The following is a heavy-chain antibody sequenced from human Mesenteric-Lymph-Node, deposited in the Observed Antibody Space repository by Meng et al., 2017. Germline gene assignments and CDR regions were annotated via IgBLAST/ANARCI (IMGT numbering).Heavy chain of an antibody. CDR1: GFTFSSYA. CDR3: SADDY. V-gene: IGHV3-30*04. Sequence: GESLKISCAASGFTFSSYAMHWVRQAPGKGLEWVAVISYDGSNKYYADSVKGRFTIPRDNSKNTLYLQMNSLRAEDTAVYYCSADDYWGQGTLVTVSS. CDR2: ISYDGSNK. J-gene: IGHJ4*02.